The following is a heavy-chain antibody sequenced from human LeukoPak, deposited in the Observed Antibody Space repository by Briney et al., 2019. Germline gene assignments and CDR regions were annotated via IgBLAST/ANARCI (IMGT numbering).Heavy chain of an antibody. V-gene: IGHV6-1*01. CDR3: ARDPVGGSTIFDY. CDR1: GDSVSSNSVA. D-gene: IGHD1-26*01. CDR2: TYYRSKWYY. J-gene: IGHJ4*02. Sequence: SQTLSLTCAISGDSVSSNSVAWNWIRQSPSRGLEWLGRTYYRSKWYYDYAVAVKSRISINPDTSKNQFSLQLSSVTPEDTAVYYCARDPVGGSTIFDYWGQGTLVTVSS.